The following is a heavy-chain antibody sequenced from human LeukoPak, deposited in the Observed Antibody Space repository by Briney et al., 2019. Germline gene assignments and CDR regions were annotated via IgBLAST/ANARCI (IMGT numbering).Heavy chain of an antibody. CDR3: ASGRRGQYYYGMDV. D-gene: IGHD6-25*01. V-gene: IGHV3-11*01. CDR1: GFTFSDYY. Sequence: GGVLRLSCAASGFTFSDYYMSWIRQAPGKGLEWVSYISSSGSNKYYADFVGGRFTISRDNAKNSLYLQMNSLRAEDTAVYYCASGRRGQYYYGMDVWGQGTTVTVSS. CDR2: ISSSGSNK. J-gene: IGHJ6*02.